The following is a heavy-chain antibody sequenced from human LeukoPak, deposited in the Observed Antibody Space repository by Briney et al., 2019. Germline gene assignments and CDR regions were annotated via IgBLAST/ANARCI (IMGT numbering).Heavy chain of an antibody. V-gene: IGHV3-48*04. Sequence: GGSLRLSCVASGFTFSTYSMNWVRQAPGKGLEWVSYISDISTVYYADSVKGRFTISRDNAKNSLYLQMNSLRAEDTAVYYCAELGITMIGGVWGKGTTVTISS. J-gene: IGHJ6*04. CDR2: ISDISTV. CDR1: GFTFSTYS. D-gene: IGHD3-10*02. CDR3: AELGITMIGGV.